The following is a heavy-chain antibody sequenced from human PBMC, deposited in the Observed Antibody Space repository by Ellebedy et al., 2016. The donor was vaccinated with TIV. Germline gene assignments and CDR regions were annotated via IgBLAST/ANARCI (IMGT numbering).Heavy chain of an antibody. CDR3: VREASIGGTVFFDY. Sequence: GESLKISCRTSGFIFTSHYMNWVRQAPGKGLVWVSRIARDGRTTDYADSVKGRFTISRADAENTVYLHMSSLRDEDTAVYFCVREASIGGTVFFDYWGQGALVTVSS. D-gene: IGHD1-7*01. V-gene: IGHV3-74*01. CDR2: IARDGRTT. J-gene: IGHJ4*02. CDR1: GFIFTSHY.